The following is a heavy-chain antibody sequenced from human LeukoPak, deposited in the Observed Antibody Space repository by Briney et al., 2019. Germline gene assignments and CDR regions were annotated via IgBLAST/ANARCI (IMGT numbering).Heavy chain of an antibody. CDR3: AKEEVPNDY. CDR1: GFTFSSFA. Sequence: HSGGSLRLSCVASGFTFSSFAMSWVRQAPGKGLEWVSAISGSGGSTYYADSVKGRFTISRDNSKNTLYLQMNTLRPEDTAVYYCAKEEVPNDYWGQGTLVTVSS. J-gene: IGHJ4*02. V-gene: IGHV3-23*01. D-gene: IGHD2-2*01. CDR2: ISGSGGST.